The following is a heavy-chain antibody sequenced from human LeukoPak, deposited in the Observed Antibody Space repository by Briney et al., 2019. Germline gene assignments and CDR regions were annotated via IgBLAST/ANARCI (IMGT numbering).Heavy chain of an antibody. CDR1: GFTFSNYW. CDR2: IKQDASQE. CDR3: ARGVVYPAWSGPHWSDY. V-gene: IGHV3-7*01. Sequence: GGSLRLSCAASGFTFSNYWIHWVRQAPGKGPEWVAHIKQDASQEYHVDSVKGRFTISRDNAKNSLYLQMNSLRAEDTAVYYCARGVVYPAWSGPHWSDYWGQGALVTVSS. D-gene: IGHD3-3*01. J-gene: IGHJ4*02.